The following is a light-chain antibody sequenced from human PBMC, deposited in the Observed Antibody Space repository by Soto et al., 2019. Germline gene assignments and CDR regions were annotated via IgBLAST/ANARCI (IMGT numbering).Light chain of an antibody. CDR2: DAS. V-gene: IGKV1-5*01. Sequence: MTQSPATLSVSPGERATLSCRASQSVDSNLAWYQQKPGKAPKLLIYDASSLESGVPSRFSGSGYGTEFTLTISSLQPDDFATYYCQQYNTYSSLTFGGGTKVDIK. CDR3: QQYNTYSSLT. CDR1: QSVDSN. J-gene: IGKJ4*01.